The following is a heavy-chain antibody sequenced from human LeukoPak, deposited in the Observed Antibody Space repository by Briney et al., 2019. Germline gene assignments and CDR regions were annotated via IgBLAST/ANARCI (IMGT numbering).Heavy chain of an antibody. CDR3: ARSPGILGTNYFDY. V-gene: IGHV3-30*04. J-gene: IGHJ4*02. CDR1: GFTFSAYA. CDR2: ISYDGSKK. D-gene: IGHD1-26*01. Sequence: PGGSLRLSCAASGFTFSAYAMNWIRQAPGKGLEWVTFISYDGSKKSSANSVKGRFTISRDNSKNTLYLEMNSLRAEDTSVYYCARSPGILGTNYFDYWGQGTLVTVSS.